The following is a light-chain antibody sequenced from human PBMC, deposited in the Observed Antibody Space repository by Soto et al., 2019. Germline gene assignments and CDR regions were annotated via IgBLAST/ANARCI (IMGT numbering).Light chain of an antibody. CDR1: ISNIGAGYG. CDR2: DNN. CDR3: QSYDSSLSGVV. V-gene: IGLV1-40*01. J-gene: IGLJ2*01. Sequence: QSVLTQPPSVSGAPGQRVTLSCTGSISNIGAGYGVHWYQQLPGRAPKLLVYDNNKRHSGVPDRFSGSKSGTSASLAITGLQADDEADYYCQSYDSSLSGVVFGGGTKLTAL.